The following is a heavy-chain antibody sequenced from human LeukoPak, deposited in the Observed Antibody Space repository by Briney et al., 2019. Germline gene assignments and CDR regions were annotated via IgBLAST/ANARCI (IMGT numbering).Heavy chain of an antibody. V-gene: IGHV4-31*03. Sequence: PSETLSLTCTVSGASINSGGFFWSWIRQHPGKGLEWIGHIYYSGYTYYNPSLTSRLAISLDTSKTQFSLRLSSVTAADTALFSCAKVLGVITGHIFDIWGKGIMLTV. CDR2: IYYSGYT. D-gene: IGHD3-16*01. CDR3: AKVLGVITGHIFDI. CDR1: GASINSGGFF. J-gene: IGHJ3*02.